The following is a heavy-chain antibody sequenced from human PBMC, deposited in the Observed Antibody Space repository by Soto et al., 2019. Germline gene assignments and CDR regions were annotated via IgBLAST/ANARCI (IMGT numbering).Heavy chain of an antibody. CDR1: GFSFNAFG. D-gene: IGHD4-4*01. V-gene: IGHV3-30*18. CDR2: ISYDGRKT. CDR3: AKDDNSFKGLDF. Sequence: QVQLVESGGGVVQPGRSLRLSCAASGFSFNAFGMHWVRQAPGKGLEWVALISYDGRKTFYGDSVKGRFTISRDNSKTTLFLQMDSLRPEDTAVYYCAKDDNSFKGLDFWGQGSLVTVSS. J-gene: IGHJ4*02.